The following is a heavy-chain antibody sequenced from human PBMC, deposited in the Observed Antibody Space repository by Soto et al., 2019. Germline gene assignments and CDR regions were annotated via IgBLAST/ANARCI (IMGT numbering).Heavy chain of an antibody. J-gene: IGHJ6*02. CDR1: GFTFSSYG. CDR2: ISYDGSNK. V-gene: IGHV3-30*18. Sequence: GGSLRLSCAASGFTFSSYGMHWVRQAPGKGLEWVAVISYDGSNKYYADSVKGRFTISRDNSKNTLYLQMNSLRAEDTAVYYCAKGVVITTNYYYYGMDVWGQGTTVTVSS. CDR3: AKGVVITTNYYYYGMDV. D-gene: IGHD3-22*01.